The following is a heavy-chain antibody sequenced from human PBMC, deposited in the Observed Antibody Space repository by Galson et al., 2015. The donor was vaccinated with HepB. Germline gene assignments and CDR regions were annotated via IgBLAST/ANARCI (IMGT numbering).Heavy chain of an antibody. CDR1: GFTFSVCG. CDR3: VRDSPYIILDGRGYLDAFDM. V-gene: IGHV3-33*01. D-gene: IGHD3-22*01. J-gene: IGHJ3*02. CDR2: ILCDGSNQ. Sequence: SLRLSCAASGFTFSVCGMHWVRQAPGKGLEWVAFILCDGSNQFYTDSVKGRFTISRDNSKNTVHLQMNSLRAEDTAVYFCVRDSPYIILDGRGYLDAFDMWGQGTMVTVSS.